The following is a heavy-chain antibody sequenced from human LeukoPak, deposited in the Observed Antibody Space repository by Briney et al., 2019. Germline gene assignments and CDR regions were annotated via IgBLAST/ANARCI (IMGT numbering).Heavy chain of an antibody. CDR2: INHSGST. J-gene: IGHJ4*02. D-gene: IGHD3-10*01. Sequence: SETLSLTCAVYGGSFSGYYWSWIRQPPGKGLEWIGEINHSGSTNYNPSLKSRVTISVDTSKNQFSLKLSSVTAADTAVYYCARGIYGSGSFQYYFDYWGQGTLVTVSS. V-gene: IGHV4-34*01. CDR1: GGSFSGYY. CDR3: ARGIYGSGSFQYYFDY.